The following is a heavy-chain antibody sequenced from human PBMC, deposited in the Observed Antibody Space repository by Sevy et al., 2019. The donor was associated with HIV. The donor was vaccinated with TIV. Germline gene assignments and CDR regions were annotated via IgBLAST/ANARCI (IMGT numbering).Heavy chain of an antibody. CDR1: GFTFSSYA. D-gene: IGHD6-19*01. CDR2: ISYDGSNK. Sequence: GGSLRLSCAASGFTFSSYAMHWVRQAPGKGLEWVAVISYDGSNKYYADSVKGRFTISRDNSKNTLYLQMNSLRAEGTAVYYCARGSSGWRGLYGMDVWGQGTTVTVSS. CDR3: ARGSSGWRGLYGMDV. V-gene: IGHV3-30-3*01. J-gene: IGHJ6*02.